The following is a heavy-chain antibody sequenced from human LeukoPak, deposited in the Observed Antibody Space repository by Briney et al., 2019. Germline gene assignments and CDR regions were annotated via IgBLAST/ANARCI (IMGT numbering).Heavy chain of an antibody. CDR1: GFTFSSYW. J-gene: IGHJ3*02. CDR2: IKQDGSEK. V-gene: IGHV3-7*01. D-gene: IGHD2-2*01. Sequence: GGSLRLSCAASGFTFSSYWMSWVRQAPGKGLEWVANIKQDGSEKYYVDSVKGRFTISRDNAKNSLYLQMNSLRAEDTAVYYCATDIVVVPAANDAFDIWGQGTMVTVSS. CDR3: ATDIVVVPAANDAFDI.